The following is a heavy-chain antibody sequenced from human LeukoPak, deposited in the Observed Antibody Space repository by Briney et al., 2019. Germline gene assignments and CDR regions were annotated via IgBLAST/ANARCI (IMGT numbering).Heavy chain of an antibody. D-gene: IGHD4-17*01. CDR3: AKERFNTSHHYAIEN. CDR1: GFTFSSFA. V-gene: IGHV3-23*01. Sequence: GGSLRLSCAASGFTFSSFAMAWVRQAPGNGLEWISSISGPGDIVHYADSVKGRFTISRDNSENKLHLQMNSLRAEDTARYYCAKERFNTSHHYAIENWGQGALVTVSS. J-gene: IGHJ4*02. CDR2: ISGPGDIV.